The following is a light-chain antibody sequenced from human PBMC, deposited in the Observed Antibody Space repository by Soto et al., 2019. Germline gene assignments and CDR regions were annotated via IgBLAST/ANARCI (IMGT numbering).Light chain of an antibody. CDR1: YSNIGAGYE. Sequence: QSELTQPPSVSGAPGQRVTISCTGSYSNIGAGYEVHWYQQVPGSAPKLLVSGHNNRPAGVPDRFFGSKSGSSASLTIIGLQAEDEADYYCQSFDNRVSGSGVFGGGTQLPVL. CDR2: GHN. CDR3: QSFDNRVSGSGV. J-gene: IGLJ3*02. V-gene: IGLV1-40*01.